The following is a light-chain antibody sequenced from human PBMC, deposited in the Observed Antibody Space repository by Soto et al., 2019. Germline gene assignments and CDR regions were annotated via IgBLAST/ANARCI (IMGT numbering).Light chain of an antibody. CDR2: DAS. V-gene: IGKV3-11*01. CDR1: QSVTTY. Sequence: EIVLTQSPATRSLSPGERANISCRASQSVTTYLAWYQQKPGQAPRLLIYDASDRATGIPARFSGSGSGTDFTLTISSLEPEDFAVYYCQQRSNWPPSITFGQGTRLEIK. CDR3: QQRSNWPPSIT. J-gene: IGKJ5*01.